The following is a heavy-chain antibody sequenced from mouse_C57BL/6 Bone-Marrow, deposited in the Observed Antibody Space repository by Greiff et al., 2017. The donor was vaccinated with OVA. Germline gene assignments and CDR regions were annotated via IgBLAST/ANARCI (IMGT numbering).Heavy chain of an antibody. CDR3: ARAPTILDY. CDR1: GYTFTDYY. J-gene: IGHJ2*01. D-gene: IGHD1-1*01. Sequence: VQVVESGPVLVKPGASVKMSCKASGYTFTDYYMNWVKQSHGKSLEWIGVINPYNGGTSYNQKFKGKATLTVDKSSSTAYMELNSLTSEDSAVYYCARAPTILDYWGQGTTLTVSS. CDR2: INPYNGGT. V-gene: IGHV1-19*01.